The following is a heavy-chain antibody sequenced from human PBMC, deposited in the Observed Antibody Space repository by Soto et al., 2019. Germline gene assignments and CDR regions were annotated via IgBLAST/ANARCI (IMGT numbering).Heavy chain of an antibody. CDR2: IVPQFRTS. V-gene: IGHV1-69*06. D-gene: IGHD2-21*01. CDR3: VRIVVPGFGSYYGTDV. CDR1: GGSFSSYA. Sequence: EASVKVSCKASGGSFSSYAISWVRQAPGQGLEWMGGIVPQFRTSKYAQKFQGRATITADKSTNTAYMELRSLRSEDTAVYYCVRIVVPGFGSYYGTDVWGQGTTVTVSS. J-gene: IGHJ6*02.